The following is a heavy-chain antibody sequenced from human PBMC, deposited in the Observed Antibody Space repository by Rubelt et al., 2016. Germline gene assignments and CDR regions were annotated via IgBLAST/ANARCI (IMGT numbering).Heavy chain of an antibody. CDR1: GFTFSDHC. Sequence: GGSLRLSCAASGFTFSDHCMSWVRQAPGKELEWVANINQDGSEKKYMDSVKGRFTISRDNAQHSLFLQMSSLRAEDTAVYYCARAPQVYCSYGLEVWGQGTTVTVSS. D-gene: IGHD5/OR15-5a*01. CDR2: INQDGSEK. J-gene: IGHJ6*02. CDR3: ARAPQVYCSYGLEV. V-gene: IGHV3-7*01.